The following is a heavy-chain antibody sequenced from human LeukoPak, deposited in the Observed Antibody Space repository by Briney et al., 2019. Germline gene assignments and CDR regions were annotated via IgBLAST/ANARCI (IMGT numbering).Heavy chain of an antibody. CDR2: ISSSGGNI. V-gene: IGHV3-48*03. Sequence: GGSLRLSCAASGFTFSNYEMNWVRQAPGKGLERVSYISSSGGNIYYADSVKGRFTISRDNAKNSLYLQMDSLRAEDTAVYSCASSTTGTSAFDIWGQGTMVTVSS. CDR3: ASSTTGTSAFDI. CDR1: GFTFSNYE. J-gene: IGHJ3*02. D-gene: IGHD1-1*01.